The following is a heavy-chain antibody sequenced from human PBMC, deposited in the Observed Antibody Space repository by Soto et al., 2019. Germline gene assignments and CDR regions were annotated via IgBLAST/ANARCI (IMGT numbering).Heavy chain of an antibody. V-gene: IGHV3-30*18. CDR1: GFTFRSYG. CDR3: AKDLRPYYYYYGMDV. Sequence: QVQLVESGGGVVQPGRSLRLSCAASGFTFRSYGMHWVRQAPGKGLEWVAVISYDGSNKYYADSVKGRFTISRDNSKNTLYLQMNSLRAEDTAVYYCAKDLRPYYYYYGMDVWGQGTTVTVSS. J-gene: IGHJ6*02. CDR2: ISYDGSNK.